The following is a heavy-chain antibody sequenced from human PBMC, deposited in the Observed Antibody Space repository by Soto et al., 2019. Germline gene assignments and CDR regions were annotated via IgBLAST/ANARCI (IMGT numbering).Heavy chain of an antibody. CDR2: ITHFGGT. V-gene: IGHV4-34*01. D-gene: IGHD1-26*01. CDR1: GGSLSGVH. Sequence: QVQVQQWGAGLLKPSETLSLTCEVFGGSLSGVHWTWIRQSPGEGLEWIGEITHFGGTNYNPSLKSRVTISSDTSKNLFSLNLTSVTAADTAVYYCAGGRGNVWELPVHWGQGTLVTVSS. CDR3: AGGRGNVWELPVH. J-gene: IGHJ4*02.